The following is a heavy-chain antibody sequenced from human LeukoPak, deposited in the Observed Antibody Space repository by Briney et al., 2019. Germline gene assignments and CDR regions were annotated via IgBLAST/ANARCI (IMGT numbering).Heavy chain of an antibody. CDR3: AREAKGSGSYFGLGENRYFDY. CDR1: GYTFTGYY. V-gene: IGHV1-46*01. CDR2: INPSGGST. J-gene: IGHJ4*02. Sequence: ASVKVSCKASGYTFTGYYMHWVRQAPGQGLEWMGIINPSGGSTSYAQKFQGRVTMTRDMSTSTVYMELSSLRSEDTAVYYCAREAKGSGSYFGLGENRYFDYWGQGTLVTVSS. D-gene: IGHD3-10*01.